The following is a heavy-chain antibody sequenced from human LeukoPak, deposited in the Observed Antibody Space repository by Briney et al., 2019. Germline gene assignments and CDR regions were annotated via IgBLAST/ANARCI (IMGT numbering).Heavy chain of an antibody. CDR3: AAAPVLGSQLLYEGDY. CDR1: GFAFTSSA. CDR2: IVVGSGNT. D-gene: IGHD2-2*02. Sequence: GASVKVSCKASGFAFTSSAVQWVRQARGQRLDWIGWIVVGSGNTNYAQKFQERVTITRDMSTSTAYMELSSLRSEDTAVYYCAAAPVLGSQLLYEGDYWGQGTLVTVSS. J-gene: IGHJ4*02. V-gene: IGHV1-58*01.